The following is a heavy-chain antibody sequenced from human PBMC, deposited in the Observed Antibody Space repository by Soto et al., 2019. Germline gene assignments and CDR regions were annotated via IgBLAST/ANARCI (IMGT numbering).Heavy chain of an antibody. CDR3: ARSQGSSTSLEIYYYFYYGMDV. V-gene: IGHV1-69*01. J-gene: IGHJ6*02. CDR2: IIPMSGTA. D-gene: IGHD2-2*01. CDR1: GGTFSSYA. Sequence: QVQLVQSGAEVKKPGSSVKVSCKASGGTFSSYAISWVRQAPGQGLAWMGGIIPMSGTADYAPKFQGRVTITADESTSTAYMELSSLRSEDTAVYYCARSQGSSTSLEIYYYFYYGMDVWGQGTTVTVSS.